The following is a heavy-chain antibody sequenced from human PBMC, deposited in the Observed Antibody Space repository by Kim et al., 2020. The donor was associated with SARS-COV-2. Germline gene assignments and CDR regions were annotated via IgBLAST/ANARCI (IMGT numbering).Heavy chain of an antibody. Sequence: GGSLRLSCAASGFTFSSYSMNWVRQAPGKGLEWVSSISSSSSYIYYADSVKGRFTISRDNAKNSLYLQMNSLRAEDTAVYYCARDQLLKNYYYYYGMDVWGQGTTVTVSS. CDR1: GFTFSSYS. CDR3: ARDQLLKNYYYYYGMDV. J-gene: IGHJ6*02. D-gene: IGHD2-2*01. V-gene: IGHV3-21*01. CDR2: ISSSSSYI.